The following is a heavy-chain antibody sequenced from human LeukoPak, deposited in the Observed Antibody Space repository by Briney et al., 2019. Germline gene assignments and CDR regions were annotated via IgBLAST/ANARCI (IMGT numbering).Heavy chain of an antibody. J-gene: IGHJ6*03. CDR2: ISAYNGNT. D-gene: IGHD2-2*01. CDR1: GYTFTSYG. Sequence: ASVKVSCKASGYTFTSYGISWVRQAPGQGLEWMGWISAYNGNTNYAQKLQGRVTMTTDTSTSTAYMELRSLRSDDTAVYYCARDPYSPRYCSSTSCPARGYYYYYMDVWGKGTTVTVSS. V-gene: IGHV1-18*01. CDR3: ARDPYSPRYCSSTSCPARGYYYYYMDV.